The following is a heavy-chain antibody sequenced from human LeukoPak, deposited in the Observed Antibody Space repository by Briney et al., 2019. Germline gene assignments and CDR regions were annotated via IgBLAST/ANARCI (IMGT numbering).Heavy chain of an antibody. J-gene: IGHJ4*02. CDR3: ARGSTYYDSSGQVPFDY. CDR2: ISGSSSTI. D-gene: IGHD3-22*01. V-gene: IGHV3-48*01. Sequence: GGSLRLSCAASGFIFSDYAIHWVRQAPGKGLEWGSYISGSSSTIYYADSVKGRFTISRDNGKNTLYLQMNSLRAEDTAVYYCARGSTYYDSSGQVPFDYWGQGTLVAVSS. CDR1: GFIFSDYA.